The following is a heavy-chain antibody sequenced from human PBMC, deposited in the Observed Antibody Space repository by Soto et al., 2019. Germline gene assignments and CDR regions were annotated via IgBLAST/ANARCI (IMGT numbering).Heavy chain of an antibody. CDR2: IYYSGST. CDR3: ARHDYSNKGGWFDP. Sequence: QLQLQESGPGLVKPSETLSLTCTVSGGSISSSSYYWGWIRQPPGKGLEWIGSIYYSGSTYYNPSLKSRVTISVDTSKNQFSLKLSSVTAADTAVYYCARHDYSNKGGWFDPWGQGTLVTVSS. D-gene: IGHD4-4*01. V-gene: IGHV4-39*01. CDR1: GGSISSSSYY. J-gene: IGHJ5*02.